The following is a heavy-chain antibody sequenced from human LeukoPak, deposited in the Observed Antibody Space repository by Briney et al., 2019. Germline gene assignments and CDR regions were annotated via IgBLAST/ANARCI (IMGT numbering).Heavy chain of an antibody. Sequence: PGGSLRLSCAASGFTFSSYGMHWVRQAPGKGLDWVAFIRYDGSIKDYADSVKGRFTISRDNSRNTLYLQMNSLRAEDTAIYYCAKVSPINPSGYLDYWGQGSVVTVSS. J-gene: IGHJ4*02. CDR1: GFTFSSYG. CDR2: IRYDGSIK. CDR3: AKVSPINPSGYLDY. V-gene: IGHV3-30*02. D-gene: IGHD3-3*01.